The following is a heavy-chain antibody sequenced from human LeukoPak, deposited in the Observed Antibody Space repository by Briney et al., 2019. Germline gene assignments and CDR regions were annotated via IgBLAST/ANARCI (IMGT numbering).Heavy chain of an antibody. CDR3: ARGPYGSGRFDY. D-gene: IGHD3-10*01. Sequence: GGSLRLSCAASGFTFSSYAMHWVRQAPGKGLEWVAVISYDGSNKYYADSVKGRFTISRDNSKNTLYLQMNSLRAEDTAVYYCARGPYGSGRFDYWGQGTLVTVSS. CDR1: GFTFSSYA. V-gene: IGHV3-30-3*01. J-gene: IGHJ4*02. CDR2: ISYDGSNK.